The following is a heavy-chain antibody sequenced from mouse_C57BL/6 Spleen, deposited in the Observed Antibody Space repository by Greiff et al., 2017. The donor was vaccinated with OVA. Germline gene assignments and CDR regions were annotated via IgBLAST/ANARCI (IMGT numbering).Heavy chain of an antibody. CDR3: ARLDDYEGFDY. V-gene: IGHV1-52*01. J-gene: IGHJ2*01. CDR2: IDPSDSET. Sequence: QVQLQQSGAELVRPGSSVKLSCKASGYTFTSYWMHWVKQRPIQGLEWIGNIDPSDSETHYNQKFKDKATLTVDKSSSTAYMQLSSLTSEDSAVYYCARLDDYEGFDYWGQGTTLTVSS. D-gene: IGHD2-4*01. CDR1: GYTFTSYW.